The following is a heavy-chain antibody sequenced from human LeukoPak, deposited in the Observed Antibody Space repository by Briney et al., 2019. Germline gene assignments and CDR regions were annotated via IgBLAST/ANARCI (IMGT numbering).Heavy chain of an antibody. V-gene: IGHV1-18*04. CDR1: GYTFTSYG. D-gene: IGHD2-2*01. CDR3: ARDRYCSSTSYPPGSWFDP. J-gene: IGHJ5*02. Sequence: ASVKVSCKASGYTFTSYGISWERQAPGQGLEWMGWISAYNGNTNYAQKLQGRVTMTTDTSTSTAYMELRSLRSDDTAVYYCARDRYCSSTSYPPGSWFDPWGQGTLVTVSS. CDR2: ISAYNGNT.